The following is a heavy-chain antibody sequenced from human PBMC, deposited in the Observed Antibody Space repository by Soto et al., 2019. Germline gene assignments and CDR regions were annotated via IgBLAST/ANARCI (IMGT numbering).Heavy chain of an antibody. CDR3: ARELEAAGRYCTDY. V-gene: IGHV1-18*01. D-gene: IGHD2-15*01. CDR1: GYTFSSIG. J-gene: IGHJ4*02. Sequence: ASVKVSCKASGYTFSSIGISWVRQAPGQGLEWMGWISSYKGSTHYAQGLQGRVTMTTHTSTSTAYMELRSLRSDDTAVYICARELEAAGRYCTDYWGQGTLDPVSS. CDR2: ISSYKGST.